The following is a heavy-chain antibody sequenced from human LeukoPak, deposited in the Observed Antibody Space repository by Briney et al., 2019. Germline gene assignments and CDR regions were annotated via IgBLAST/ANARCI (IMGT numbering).Heavy chain of an antibody. V-gene: IGHV1-69*02. CDR2: IIPMVGVS. J-gene: IGHJ5*02. CDR3: ALLWFGGNWFDP. Sequence: ASVKASCKASGGTFSSYTITWVRQAPGQGLEWMGRIIPMVGVSKYAENFQGRATITADKSTNTAYMEMSSLRSEDTAIYYCALLWFGGNWFDPWGQGTLVTVSS. CDR1: GGTFSSYT. D-gene: IGHD3-10*01.